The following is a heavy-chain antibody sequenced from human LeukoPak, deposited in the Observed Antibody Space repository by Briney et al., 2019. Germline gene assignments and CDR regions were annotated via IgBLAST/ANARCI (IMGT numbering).Heavy chain of an antibody. CDR1: GGSFSGYY. J-gene: IGHJ3*02. CDR3: ARTTVTTGHAFDI. V-gene: IGHV4-59*08. CDR2: IYYTGST. D-gene: IGHD4-17*01. Sequence: PSETLSLTCAVYGGSFSGYYWSWIRQPPGKGLEWIGYIYYTGSTNYNPSLKSRLSMSVDTSGTQFSLKLSSVTAADTAVYYCARTTVTTGHAFDIWGQGTMVTVSS.